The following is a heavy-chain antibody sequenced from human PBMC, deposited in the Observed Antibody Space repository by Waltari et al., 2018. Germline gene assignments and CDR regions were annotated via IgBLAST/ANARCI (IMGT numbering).Heavy chain of an antibody. Sequence: EVQLVESGGGLVQPGSALRLSCAVPGFNFDDYAIHWVRQAPGKGLEWVSGISWNSDNIGYADSVKGRFTISRDNAKNSLYLQMNSLRPEDTALYYCAKGHSGSYGLKDWGQGTLVTVSS. J-gene: IGHJ4*02. CDR3: AKGHSGSYGLKD. CDR2: ISWNSDNI. D-gene: IGHD1-26*01. CDR1: GFNFDDYA. V-gene: IGHV3-9*01.